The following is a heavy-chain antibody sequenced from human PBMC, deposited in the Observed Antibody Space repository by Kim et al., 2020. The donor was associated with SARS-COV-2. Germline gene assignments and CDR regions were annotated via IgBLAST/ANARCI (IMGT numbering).Heavy chain of an antibody. J-gene: IGHJ4*02. CDR2: ISSSSSTI. CDR3: ARVVSDILTGYYPNPFDY. CDR1: GFTFSSYS. V-gene: IGHV3-48*04. D-gene: IGHD3-9*01. Sequence: GGSLRLSCAASGFTFSSYSMNWVRQAPGKGLEWVSYISSSSSTIYYADSVKGRFTISRDNAKNSLYLQMNSLRAEDTAVYYCARVVSDILTGYYPNPFDYWGQGTLVTVSS.